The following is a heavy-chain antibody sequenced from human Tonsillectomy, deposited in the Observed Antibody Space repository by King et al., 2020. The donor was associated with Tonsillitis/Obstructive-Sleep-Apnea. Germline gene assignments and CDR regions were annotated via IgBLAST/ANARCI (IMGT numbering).Heavy chain of an antibody. CDR2: IYYSGDT. CDR3: TRHLSDLHHDYYMDV. Sequence: QLQESGPGLVKPSETLSLSCTVSGGSIRIDSYYWGWIRQPPGKGLEWIGIIYYSGDTYYDPSLKSRVTIYVDTYRNQFSLKLSSVTATDTAIYYCTRHLSDLHHDYYMDVWGKGPTVTVSS. V-gene: IGHV4-39*01. CDR1: GGSIRIDSYY. J-gene: IGHJ6*03. D-gene: IGHD1-14*01.